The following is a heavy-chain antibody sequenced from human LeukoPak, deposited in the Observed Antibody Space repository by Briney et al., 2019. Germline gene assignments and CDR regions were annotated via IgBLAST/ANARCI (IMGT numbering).Heavy chain of an antibody. CDR3: ARPWEDGGMITKNPNEYNWFDP. D-gene: IGHD3-16*01. Sequence: SETLSLTCTVSGGSISNYYWSWIRQPPGKGLEWIGYIYYSGGTNYNPSLKSRVTISVDTSKNQFSLKLSSVTAADTAVYYCARPWEDGGMITKNPNEYNWFDPWGQGTLVTVSS. J-gene: IGHJ5*02. V-gene: IGHV4-59*12. CDR2: IYYSGGT. CDR1: GGSISNYY.